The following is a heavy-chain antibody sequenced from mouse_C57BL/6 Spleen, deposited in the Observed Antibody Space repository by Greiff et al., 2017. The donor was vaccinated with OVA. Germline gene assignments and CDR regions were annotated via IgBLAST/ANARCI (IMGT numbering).Heavy chain of an antibody. D-gene: IGHD4-1*01. CDR2: IHPSDSDT. V-gene: IGHV1-74*01. CDR3: AIRGNWDVRGYFDV. CDR1: GYTFTSYW. J-gene: IGHJ1*03. Sequence: VQLQQPGAELVKPGASVKVSCKASGYTFTSYWMHWVKQRPGQGLEWIGRIHPSDSDTNYNQKFKGKATLTVDKSSSPAYMQLSSLTSEDSAVYYCAIRGNWDVRGYFDVWGTGTTVTVSS.